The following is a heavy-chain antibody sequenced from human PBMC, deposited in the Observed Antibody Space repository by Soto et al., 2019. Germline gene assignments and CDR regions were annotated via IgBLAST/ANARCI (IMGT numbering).Heavy chain of an antibody. CDR1: GGSISSYY. Sequence: QVQLQESGPGLVKPSETLSLTCTVSGGSISSYYWSWIRQPPGKGLEWIGYTYYSGSTNYNPSLTSRVTISVHTSKNQFSLKLSSVTAADTAVYYCARFNWYFDLWGRGTLVTVSS. CDR3: ARFNWYFDL. J-gene: IGHJ2*01. V-gene: IGHV4-59*08. CDR2: TYYSGST.